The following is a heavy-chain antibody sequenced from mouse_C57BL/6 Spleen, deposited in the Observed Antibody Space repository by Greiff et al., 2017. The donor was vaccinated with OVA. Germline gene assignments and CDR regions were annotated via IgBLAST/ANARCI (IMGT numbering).Heavy chain of an antibody. J-gene: IGHJ2*01. Sequence: EVQLQQSGPELVKPGASVKISCKASGYTFTDYYMNWVKQSHGKSLEWIGDINPNNGGTSYNQKFKGKATLTVDKSSSTAYMELRSLTSEDSAVYYCARSSSPYFDYWGQGTTLTVSS. D-gene: IGHD1-1*01. CDR3: ARSSSPYFDY. CDR1: GYTFTDYY. CDR2: INPNNGGT. V-gene: IGHV1-26*01.